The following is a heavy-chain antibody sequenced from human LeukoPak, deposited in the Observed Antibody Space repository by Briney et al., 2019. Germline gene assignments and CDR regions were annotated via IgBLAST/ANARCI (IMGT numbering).Heavy chain of an antibody. D-gene: IGHD5-18*01. CDR3: MTAAGYNFGQY. Sequence: PGGSLRLSCAASGFTFNHFWMSWIRQAPGKGLEWVSALYIGGNTYYADSVRGRFTISRDNSKNTLYLQMNSLRAEDTAIYYCMTAAGYNFGQYWGQGTLVTVSS. J-gene: IGHJ4*02. CDR2: LYIGGNT. V-gene: IGHV3-23*05. CDR1: GFTFNHFW.